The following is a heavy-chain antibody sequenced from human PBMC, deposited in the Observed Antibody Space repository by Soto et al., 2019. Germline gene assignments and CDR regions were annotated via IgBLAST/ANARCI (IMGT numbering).Heavy chain of an antibody. Sequence: PSETLSLTCTVSGGSISSGGYYWSWIRQHPGKGLEWIGYIYYSGSTYYNPSLKSRVTISVDTSKNQSSLKLSSVTAADTAVYYCARVPQKKVVVVAGLTNDAFDIWGQGAMVTVSS. J-gene: IGHJ3*02. CDR2: IYYSGST. V-gene: IGHV4-31*03. CDR1: GGSISSGGYY. D-gene: IGHD2-15*01. CDR3: ARVPQKKVVVVAGLTNDAFDI.